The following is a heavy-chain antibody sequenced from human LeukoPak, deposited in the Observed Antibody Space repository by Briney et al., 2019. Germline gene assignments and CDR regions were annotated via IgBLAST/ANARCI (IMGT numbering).Heavy chain of an antibody. CDR3: IRDFYSNYVVDFDY. D-gene: IGHD4-11*01. J-gene: IGHJ4*02. CDR1: GFTFGGYL. CDR2: IRSQEYGGTT. V-gene: IGHV3-49*02. Sequence: GRSLRLSCTGSGFTFGGYLMSWVRQAPGKGLEWVGFIRSQEYGGTTESAASVKDRFIISRDDSKSVAYLQMDSLKTEDTAVYYCIRDFYSNYVVDFDYWGQGTQVTVSS.